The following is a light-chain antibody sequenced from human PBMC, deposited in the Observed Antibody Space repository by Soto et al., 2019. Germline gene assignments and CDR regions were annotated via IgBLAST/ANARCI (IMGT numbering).Light chain of an antibody. CDR3: QQYDSFPYT. CDR2: DAS. Sequence: EVVLTQSPDTLSLPPGERATLSCRASQSISSYLAWYQQKPGQAPRLLIYDASSRATGIPARFSGSGSGTDFTLTISSLEPEDFATFYCQQYDSFPYTFGQGTKLEIK. J-gene: IGKJ2*01. CDR1: QSISSY. V-gene: IGKV3-11*01.